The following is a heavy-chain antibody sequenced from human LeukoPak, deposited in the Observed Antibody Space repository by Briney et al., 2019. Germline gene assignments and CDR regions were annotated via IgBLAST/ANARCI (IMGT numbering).Heavy chain of an antibody. J-gene: IGHJ4*02. CDR1: GGSISSSSYY. Sequence: SETLSLTCTVSGGSISSSSYYWGWIRQPPGMGLEWIGSIYYTGNTYYNASLKSQVSISIDTSKNQFSLKLTSVTAADTAVYYCARQTGSGLFILPGGQGTLVTVSS. CDR3: ARQTGSGLFILP. CDR2: IYYTGNT. V-gene: IGHV4-39*01. D-gene: IGHD3/OR15-3a*01.